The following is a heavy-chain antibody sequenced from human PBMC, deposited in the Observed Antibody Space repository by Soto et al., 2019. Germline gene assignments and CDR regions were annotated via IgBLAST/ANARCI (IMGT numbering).Heavy chain of an antibody. CDR1: GGSISSSSYY. V-gene: IGHV4-39*01. Sequence: SETLSLTCTVSGGSISSSSYYWGWIRHPPGKGLEWIGSIYYSGSTYYNPSLKSRVTISVDTSKNQFSLKLSSVTAADTAVYYCARLPPATYSSGYYPFDYWGQGTLVTVSS. D-gene: IGHD3-22*01. J-gene: IGHJ4*02. CDR3: ARLPPATYSSGYYPFDY. CDR2: IYYSGST.